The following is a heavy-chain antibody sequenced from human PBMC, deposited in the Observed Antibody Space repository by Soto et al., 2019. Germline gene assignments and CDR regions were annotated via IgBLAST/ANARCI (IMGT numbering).Heavy chain of an antibody. CDR2: INHSGST. Sequence: SETLSLTCAVYGGSFSGYYWSWIRQPPGKGLEWNGEINHSGSTNYNPSLKSRVTILVDSSKNQFSLKLTSVTAADTAVYYCASGSMTVTPLQPQASNYYFFYGMDVWGQGTTVTVSS. J-gene: IGHJ6*02. D-gene: IGHD3-22*01. V-gene: IGHV4-34*01. CDR1: GGSFSGYY. CDR3: ASGSMTVTPLQPQASNYYFFYGMDV.